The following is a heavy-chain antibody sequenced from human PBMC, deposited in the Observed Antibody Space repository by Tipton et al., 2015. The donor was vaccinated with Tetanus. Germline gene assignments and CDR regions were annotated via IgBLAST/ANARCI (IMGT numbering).Heavy chain of an antibody. Sequence: TLSLTCAVYGGSFSGYYCTWIRQSPGKGLEWIGEIHPSGSVNYNPSLKSRATILLDTSENQFSLKLSSVTGADTAVYYCARGRDQYKSGNYWGQGTLVTVSS. CDR1: GGSFSGYY. J-gene: IGHJ4*02. V-gene: IGHV4-34*01. CDR2: IHPSGSV. CDR3: ARGRDQYKSGNY. D-gene: IGHD5-24*01.